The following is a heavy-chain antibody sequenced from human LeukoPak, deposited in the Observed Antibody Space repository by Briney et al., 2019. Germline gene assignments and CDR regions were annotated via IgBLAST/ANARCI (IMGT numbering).Heavy chain of an antibody. Sequence: GGSLRLSCAVSGFTFSEHYMDWVRQAPGKGLEWVGRTRNKANRYTTEYAASVKGRFSISRDDSRNSLYLQMNSLKTEDTAVYYCVRGRNSFDYWGQGTLVTVSS. CDR1: GFTFSEHY. J-gene: IGHJ4*02. CDR2: TRNKANRYTT. D-gene: IGHD2/OR15-2a*01. V-gene: IGHV3-72*01. CDR3: VRGRNSFDY.